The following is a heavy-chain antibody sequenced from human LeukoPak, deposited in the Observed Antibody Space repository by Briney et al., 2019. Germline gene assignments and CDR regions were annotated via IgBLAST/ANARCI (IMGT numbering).Heavy chain of an antibody. CDR2: ISYSGNT. D-gene: IGHD6-13*01. J-gene: IGHJ4*02. CDR3: ARKVPDRSSWYDY. Sequence: PSETLSLTCTVSGGSITGYYWSWIRQPLGKGLEWIGYISYSGNTFYNPSLKSRVTISAGTSKNQVSLKVTSVTAADTAVYYCARKVPDRSSWYDYWGQGALVTVSS. CDR1: GGSITGYY. V-gene: IGHV4-59*08.